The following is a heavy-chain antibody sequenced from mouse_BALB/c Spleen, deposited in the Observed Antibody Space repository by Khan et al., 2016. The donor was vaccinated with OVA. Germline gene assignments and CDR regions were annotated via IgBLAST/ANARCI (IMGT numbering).Heavy chain of an antibody. CDR1: GDSITSGY. CDR3: ARPTYRYAFAY. D-gene: IGHD2-14*01. CDR2: MIYSGNT. J-gene: IGHJ3*01. Sequence: EVQLQESGPSLVKPSQTLSLTCSVTGDSITSGYWSWIRKFPGNKLEYIGYMIYSGNTYYNPSLISRISITRHTSKNPYYLQSTSVTTEATAKYYVARPTYRYAFAYWGQGTLVTVSA. V-gene: IGHV3-8*02.